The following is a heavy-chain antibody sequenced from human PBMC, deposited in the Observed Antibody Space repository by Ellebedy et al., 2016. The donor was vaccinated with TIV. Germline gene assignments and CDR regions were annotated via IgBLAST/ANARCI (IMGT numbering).Heavy chain of an antibody. V-gene: IGHV3-21*06. CDR3: AGRPLTGYLNEAHYYGMYV. CDR1: GFTFNTYV. CDR2: ISDSSIYI. D-gene: IGHD3-9*01. J-gene: IGHJ6*02. Sequence: PGGSLRLSCAASGFTFNTYVMIWVRQAPGTGLEFVSSISDSSIYIHYSDSVKGRFTIFRDNAKNSLYLQMNSLRAEDTAVYYCAGRPLTGYLNEAHYYGMYVWGQGTTVTVSS.